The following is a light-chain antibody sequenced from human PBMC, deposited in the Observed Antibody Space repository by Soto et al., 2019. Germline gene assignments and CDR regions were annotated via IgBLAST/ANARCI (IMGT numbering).Light chain of an antibody. V-gene: IGKV3-20*01. J-gene: IGKJ3*01. Sequence: EIVLTQSPGTLSLSPGERATLSCRASQSVSSNNLAWYQQRPGQAPRVVIYGASTRATGIPERFSGSGSGTDFTLTISRLGPEDFAVYYCQQYGRSPFTFGPGTKVD. CDR3: QQYGRSPFT. CDR2: GAS. CDR1: QSVSSNN.